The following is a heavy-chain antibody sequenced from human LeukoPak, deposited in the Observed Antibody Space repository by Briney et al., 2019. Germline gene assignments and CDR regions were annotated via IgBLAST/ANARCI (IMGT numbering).Heavy chain of an antibody. V-gene: IGHV4-59*08. CDR2: IYYSGST. D-gene: IGHD5-18*01. Sequence: SETLSLTCTVSGGSISSYCWSWIRQPPGKGLEWIGYIYYSGSTNYNPSLKSRVTISVDTSKNQFSLKLSSVTAADTAVYYCARLLIVDTAMVGSLYFDYWGQGTLVTVSS. J-gene: IGHJ4*02. CDR1: GGSISSYC. CDR3: ARLLIVDTAMVGSLYFDY.